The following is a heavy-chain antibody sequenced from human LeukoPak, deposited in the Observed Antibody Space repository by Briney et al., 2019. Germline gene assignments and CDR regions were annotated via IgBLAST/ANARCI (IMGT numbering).Heavy chain of an antibody. Sequence: GGSLRLSCAASGFIFSRYWMHWVRQAPGKGLVWVAQVNNDGTGTNYADSVKGRFTMSRDNAKNTLYLQKNSLRAEDTAVYYCARGGIGGATPDYWGQGALVTVSS. CDR3: ARGGIGGATPDY. CDR2: VNNDGTGT. J-gene: IGHJ4*02. V-gene: IGHV3-74*01. CDR1: GFIFSRYW. D-gene: IGHD1-26*01.